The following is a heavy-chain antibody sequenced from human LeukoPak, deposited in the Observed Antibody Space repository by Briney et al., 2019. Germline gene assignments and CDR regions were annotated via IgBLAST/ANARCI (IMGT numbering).Heavy chain of an antibody. V-gene: IGHV6-1*01. J-gene: IGHJ6*02. CDR3: ARVEEYYDILTGYYYYYGMDV. D-gene: IGHD3-9*01. Sequence: SQTLSLTCAISGDSVSSNSAAWNWIRQSPSRGLEWLGRTYYGSKWYNDYAVSVKSRITINPDTSKNQFSLQLNSVTPEDTAVYYCARVEEYYDILTGYYYYYGMDVWGQGTTVTVSS. CDR2: TYYGSKWYN. CDR1: GDSVSSNSAA.